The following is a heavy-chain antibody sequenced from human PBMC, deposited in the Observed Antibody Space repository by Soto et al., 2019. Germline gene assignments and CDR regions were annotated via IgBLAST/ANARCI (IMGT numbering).Heavy chain of an antibody. Sequence: EVQLVESGGGLVQPGGSLRLSCAASGFTFSSYWMSWVRQAPGKGLEWVANIKQDGSEKYYVDSVKGRFTIYRDNAKNSLDLQMNSLRVEETAVYYCAREPRGIAVAGYYYYYGMDVLGQGTTVTVSS. CDR2: IKQDGSEK. CDR1: GFTFSSYW. J-gene: IGHJ6*02. V-gene: IGHV3-7*03. CDR3: AREPRGIAVAGYYYYYGMDV. D-gene: IGHD6-19*01.